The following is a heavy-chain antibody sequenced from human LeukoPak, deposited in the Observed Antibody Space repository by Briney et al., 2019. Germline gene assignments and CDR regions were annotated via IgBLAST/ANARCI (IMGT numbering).Heavy chain of an antibody. Sequence: LETLSLTCTVSGGSISSYYWSWIRQPPGKGLEWIGYIYYSGSTNYNPSLKSRVTISADTSKNQFSLKLSSVTAADTAVYYCARVSWFPGTSYYYMDVWGKGTTVTVSS. CDR1: GGSISSYY. D-gene: IGHD1-1*01. V-gene: IGHV4-59*01. J-gene: IGHJ6*03. CDR2: IYYSGST. CDR3: ARVSWFPGTSYYYMDV.